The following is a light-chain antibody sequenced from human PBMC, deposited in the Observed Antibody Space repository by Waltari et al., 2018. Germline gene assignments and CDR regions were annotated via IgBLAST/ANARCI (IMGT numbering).Light chain of an antibody. Sequence: SYELTQPPSVSVSPGQTARITCSGDAVPKEFTSWYQQKPGQAPTLLLYRDTERPPGIPERFSGSSSGTIVTLTITGVQAEDEADYYCQSTDSSGSFVVFGGGTKLTVL. J-gene: IGLJ2*01. V-gene: IGLV3-25*03. CDR2: RDT. CDR3: QSTDSSGSFVV. CDR1: AVPKEF.